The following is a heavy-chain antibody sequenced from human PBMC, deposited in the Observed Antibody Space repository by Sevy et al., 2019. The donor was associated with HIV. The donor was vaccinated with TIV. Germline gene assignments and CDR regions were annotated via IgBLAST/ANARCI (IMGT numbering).Heavy chain of an antibody. CDR3: VRDTSSWYNYDYYVDV. CDR2: INHGGST. J-gene: IGHJ6*03. V-gene: IGHV4-38-2*01. Sequence: SEILSLTCVVSGYYIRNGYNWGWIRQPPGKGLEWIANINHGGSTDYNPSLQSRVAISVDVSKNQVSLKMTSVTAADTALYYCVRDTSSWYNYDYYVDVWGTGTTVTVSS. D-gene: IGHD6-13*01. CDR1: GYYIRNGYN.